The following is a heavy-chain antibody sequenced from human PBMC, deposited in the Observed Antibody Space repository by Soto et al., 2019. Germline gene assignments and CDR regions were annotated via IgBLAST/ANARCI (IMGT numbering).Heavy chain of an antibody. J-gene: IGHJ4*02. V-gene: IGHV3-30*18. CDR1: GIAFSSYG. CDR2: ISYDGRNK. D-gene: IGHD4-17*01. Sequence: QVQVVESGGGVVQPGRSLTLSCAASGIAFSSYGIHWFRQAPGRGLEWVAVISYDGRNKDYADSVKGRFTISRDNSKNTLYLQMNSLRAEDTAVYYCGKGGDHPGDYFDSWGQGALVTVSS. CDR3: GKGGDHPGDYFDS.